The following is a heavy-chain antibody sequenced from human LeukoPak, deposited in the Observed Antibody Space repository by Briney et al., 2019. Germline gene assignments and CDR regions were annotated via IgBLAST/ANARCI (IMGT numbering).Heavy chain of an antibody. CDR3: ARGSTIFGVASYYYMDV. Sequence: GASVKVSCKASGGTFSSYAISWVRQAPGQGLEWMGRIIPIFGTANYAQKFQGRVTITTDESTSTAYMELSSLRSEDTAVYYCARGSTIFGVASYYYMDVWGKGTTVTVSS. CDR2: IIPIFGTA. CDR1: GGTFSSYA. J-gene: IGHJ6*03. D-gene: IGHD3-3*01. V-gene: IGHV1-69*05.